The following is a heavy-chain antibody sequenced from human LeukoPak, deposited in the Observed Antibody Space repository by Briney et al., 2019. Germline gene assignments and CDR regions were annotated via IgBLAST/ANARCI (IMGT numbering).Heavy chain of an antibody. Sequence: GGSLRLSCATSGFSFTDYPMNWVRQAPGKGLEWISNIRTTAEGAKYAYYADSVKGRVTISRDDGKNTLYLHMNSLRDDDTFFFHAATGIRYAFDYWGQGILVTVSS. J-gene: IGHJ4*02. CDR3: ATGIRYAFDY. V-gene: IGHV3-48*02. CDR2: IRTTAEGAKYA. D-gene: IGHD3-9*01. CDR1: GFSFTDYP.